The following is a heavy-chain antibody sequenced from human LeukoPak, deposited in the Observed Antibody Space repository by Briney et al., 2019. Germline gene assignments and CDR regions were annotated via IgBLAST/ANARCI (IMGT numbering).Heavy chain of an antibody. Sequence: SETLSLTCAVYGGSFSGYYWSWIRQPPGKGLEWIGEINHSGSTNYNPSLKGRVTISVDTSKNQFSLKLSSVTAADTAVYYCARAPGRPAAVFDYWGQGTLVTVSS. J-gene: IGHJ4*02. D-gene: IGHD2-2*01. CDR2: INHSGST. CDR1: GGSFSGYY. V-gene: IGHV4-34*01. CDR3: ARAPGRPAAVFDY.